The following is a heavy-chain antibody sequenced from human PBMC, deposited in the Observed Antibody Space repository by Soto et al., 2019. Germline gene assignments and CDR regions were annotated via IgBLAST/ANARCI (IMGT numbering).Heavy chain of an antibody. CDR3: ARCGGTGYSSGWYEYCFDY. V-gene: IGHV1-69*13. J-gene: IGHJ4*02. Sequence: SVKVSCKASGGTFSSYAISWVRQAPGQGFEWMGGIIPIFGTANYAQKFQGRVTITADESTSTAYMELSSLRSEDTAVYYCARCGGTGYSSGWYEYCFDYWGQGTLVTVSS. CDR2: IIPIFGTA. CDR1: GGTFSSYA. D-gene: IGHD6-19*01.